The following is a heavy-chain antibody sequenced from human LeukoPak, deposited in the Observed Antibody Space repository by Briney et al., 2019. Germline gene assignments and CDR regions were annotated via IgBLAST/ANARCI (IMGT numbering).Heavy chain of an antibody. Sequence: PGGSLRLSCAASGFTFSSYGMHWVRQAPGKGLEWVSAISGSGGSTYYADSVKGRFTISRDNSKNTLYLQMNSLRAEDTAVYYCAKDATPHIVVVTAADYWGQGTLVTVSS. CDR2: ISGSGGST. D-gene: IGHD2-21*02. CDR3: AKDATPHIVVVTAADY. V-gene: IGHV3-23*01. J-gene: IGHJ4*02. CDR1: GFTFSSYG.